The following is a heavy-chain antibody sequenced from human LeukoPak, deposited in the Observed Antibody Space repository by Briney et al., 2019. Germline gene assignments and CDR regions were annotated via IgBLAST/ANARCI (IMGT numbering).Heavy chain of an antibody. V-gene: IGHV4-4*07. Sequence: SETLSLTCTVSGGSISSYYWSWIRQPAGKGLEWIGRIYTSGSTNYNPSLKSRVTMSVDTSKNQSSLKLSSVTAADTAVYYCARDRTYDFWKGNGMDVWGQGTTVTVSS. D-gene: IGHD3-3*01. CDR3: ARDRTYDFWKGNGMDV. CDR1: GGSISSYY. J-gene: IGHJ6*02. CDR2: IYTSGST.